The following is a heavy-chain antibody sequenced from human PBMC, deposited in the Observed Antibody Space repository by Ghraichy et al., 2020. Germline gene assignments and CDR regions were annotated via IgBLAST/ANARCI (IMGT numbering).Heavy chain of an antibody. CDR3: ARDGREMATII. J-gene: IGHJ4*02. Sequence: GGSLRLSCAASGFTFSVFWMSWVRQAPGRGLEWVANINQDGSQKNYVDSVKGRFTISRDNAKNSMFLQMSSLRAEDTAVYYCARDGREMATIIWGQGTLATVSS. CDR1: GFTFSVFW. CDR2: INQDGSQK. D-gene: IGHD5-24*01. V-gene: IGHV3-7*05.